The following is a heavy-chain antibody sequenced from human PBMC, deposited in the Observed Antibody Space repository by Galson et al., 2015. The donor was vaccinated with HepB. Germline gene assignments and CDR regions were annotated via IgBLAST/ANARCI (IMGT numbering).Heavy chain of an antibody. D-gene: IGHD2-8*01. J-gene: IGHJ6*03. CDR1: GGSISSGGYY. CDR3: ARDKPTKNGNGSDYYYYMDV. Sequence: LSLTCTVSGGSISSGGYYWSWIRQHPGKGLEWIGYIYYSGSTYYNPSLKSRVTISVDTSKNQFSLKLSSVTAADTAVYYCARDKPTKNGNGSDYYYYMDVWGKGTTVTVSS. V-gene: IGHV4-31*03. CDR2: IYYSGST.